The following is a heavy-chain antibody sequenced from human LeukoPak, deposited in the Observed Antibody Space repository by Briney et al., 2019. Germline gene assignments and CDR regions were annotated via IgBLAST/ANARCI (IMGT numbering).Heavy chain of an antibody. CDR2: ISAYNGNT. V-gene: IGHV1-18*01. J-gene: IGHJ4*02. Sequence: ASVKVFCKASGYTFTSYGISWVRQAPGQGLEWMGWISAYNGNTNYAQKLQGRVTMTTDTSTSTAYMELRSLRSDDTAVYYCASFTVIGIAVAGTLDYWGQGTLVTVSS. CDR3: ASFTVIGIAVAGTLDY. D-gene: IGHD6-19*01. CDR1: GYTFTSYG.